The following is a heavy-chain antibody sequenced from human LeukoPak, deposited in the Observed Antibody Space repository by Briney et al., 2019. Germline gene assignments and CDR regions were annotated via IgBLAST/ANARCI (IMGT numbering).Heavy chain of an antibody. CDR2: ISFDGSNE. J-gene: IGHJ4*02. Sequence: GRSLRLSCAASGFTFSSYGMHWVRQSLGRGLEWVSFISFDGSNEFYADSVKGRFTISRDNSKNTLYLQMNSLRAEDTAVYYCAKEGDFYDILTDYWGQGTLVTVSS. D-gene: IGHD3-9*01. V-gene: IGHV3-30*18. CDR1: GFTFSSYG. CDR3: AKEGDFYDILTDY.